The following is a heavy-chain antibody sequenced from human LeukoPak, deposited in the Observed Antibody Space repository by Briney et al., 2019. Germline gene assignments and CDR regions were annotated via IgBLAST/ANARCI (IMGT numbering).Heavy chain of an antibody. CDR2: INPNSGGT. J-gene: IGHJ3*02. V-gene: IGHV1-2*02. CDR1: GYTFTVYY. D-gene: IGHD3-3*01. Sequence: ASVTVSFTASGYTFTVYYMHWVRQAPGQGREWMGWINPNSGGTNYAQKFQGRVTMTRDTSISTAYMELSRLRSDDTAVYYCARDSPITIFGGPSYAAFDIWGQGTMVTVSS. CDR3: ARDSPITIFGGPSYAAFDI.